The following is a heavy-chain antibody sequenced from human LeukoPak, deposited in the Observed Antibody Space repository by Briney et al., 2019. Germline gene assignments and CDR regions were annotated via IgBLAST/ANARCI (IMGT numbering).Heavy chain of an antibody. J-gene: IGHJ6*03. CDR1: GGAISSSDDY. CDR3: TRAASSGPLFTYHMDV. Sequence: PSETLSLTCSVSGGAISSSDDYWGFVRQTPGKGLEWMGSIYYTGSSHYNPSLRSRATISVDTSKNQFSLKLSSVTAADTAVYYCTRAASSGPLFTYHMDVWGKGTTVTVSS. CDR2: IYYTGSS. D-gene: IGHD3-22*01. V-gene: IGHV4-39*07.